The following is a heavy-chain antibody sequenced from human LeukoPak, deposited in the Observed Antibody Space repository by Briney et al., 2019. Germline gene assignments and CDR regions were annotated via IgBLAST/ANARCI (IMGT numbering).Heavy chain of an antibody. D-gene: IGHD1-26*01. V-gene: IGHV3-53*01. CDR1: GFTFSSYA. CDR3: ARERVGATFGY. Sequence: GGSLRLSCAASGFTFSSYAMSWVRQAPGKGLEWVSVIYSGGSTYYADSVKGRFTISRDNSKNTLYLQMNSLRAEDTAVYYCARERVGATFGYWGQGTLVTVSS. CDR2: IYSGGST. J-gene: IGHJ4*02.